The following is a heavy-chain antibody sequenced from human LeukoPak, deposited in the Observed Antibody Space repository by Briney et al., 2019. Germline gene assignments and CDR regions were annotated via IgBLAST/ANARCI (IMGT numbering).Heavy chain of an antibody. J-gene: IGHJ4*02. V-gene: IGHV4-39*01. CDR3: ARGGSRLTTAGDLDY. D-gene: IGHD3-16*01. CDR2: IYYSGTT. Sequence: SETLSLTCTVSGGSISTSRYYWGWIRQPPGKGLEWIGSIYYSGTTYYNLSLKSRVTISVDTSRNQFSLRLSSVTAADTAVYYCARGGSRLTTAGDLDYWGQGTLVTVSS. CDR1: GGSISTSRYY.